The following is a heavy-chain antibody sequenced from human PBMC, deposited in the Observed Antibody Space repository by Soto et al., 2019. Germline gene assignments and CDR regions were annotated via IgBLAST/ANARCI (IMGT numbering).Heavy chain of an antibody. Sequence: GASVKVSCKASGYTFTSYGISWVRQAPGQGLEWMGWISAYNGNTNYAQKLQGRVTMTTDSSTSTAYMELRSLRSDDTALYYCARVRNSYDSSGYYYPDAEYFQHWG. D-gene: IGHD3-22*01. CDR3: ARVRNSYDSSGYYYPDAEYFQH. CDR1: GYTFTSYG. CDR2: ISAYNGNT. V-gene: IGHV1-18*01. J-gene: IGHJ1*01.